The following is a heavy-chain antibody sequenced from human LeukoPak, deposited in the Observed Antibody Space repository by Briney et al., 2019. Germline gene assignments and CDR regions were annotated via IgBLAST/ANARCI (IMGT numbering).Heavy chain of an antibody. Sequence: QVQLQESGPGLVKPSETLSLTCTVSGGSISSSNWWSWVRQPPGKGLEWIGEIYHSGSTNYNPSLKSRVTISVDKSKNQFSLKLSSVTAADTAVYYCASVDYSSSWQFQHWGQGTLVTVSS. CDR2: IYHSGST. D-gene: IGHD6-13*01. CDR3: ASVDYSSSWQFQH. CDR1: GGSISSSNW. J-gene: IGHJ1*01. V-gene: IGHV4-4*02.